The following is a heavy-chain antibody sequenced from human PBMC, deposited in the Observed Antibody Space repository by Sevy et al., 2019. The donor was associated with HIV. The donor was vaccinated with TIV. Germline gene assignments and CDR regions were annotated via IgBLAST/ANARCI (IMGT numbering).Heavy chain of an antibody. J-gene: IGHJ6*03. V-gene: IGHV4-38-2*01. CDR1: GFSIRNNFY. D-gene: IGHD1-1*01. CDR3: ARARRPETNYFCMDV. Sequence: SETLSLTCDVSGFSIRNNFYWGWIRQPPGRGLEWIGSIYHSGTTYYSPSLNSRVTISVDMSNNQFALRLTSVTAADTAVYYCARARRPETNYFCMDVWGKGTTVTVS. CDR2: IYHSGTT.